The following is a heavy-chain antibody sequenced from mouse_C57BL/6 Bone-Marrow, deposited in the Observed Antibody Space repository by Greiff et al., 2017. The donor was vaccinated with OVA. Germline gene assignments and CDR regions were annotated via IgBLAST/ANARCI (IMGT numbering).Heavy chain of an antibody. CDR1: GYTFTSYW. J-gene: IGHJ3*01. D-gene: IGHD1-1*01. CDR2: IYPSDSET. CDR3: ARGGNYYGSSLFAY. Sequence: QVQLQQSGAELVRPGSSVKLSCKASGYTFTSYWMDWVKQRPGQGLEWIGNIYPSDSETHYNQKFTDKATLTVDKSSSTAYMKLSSLTTEDSAVYDCARGGNYYGSSLFAYWGQGTLVTVSA. V-gene: IGHV1-61*01.